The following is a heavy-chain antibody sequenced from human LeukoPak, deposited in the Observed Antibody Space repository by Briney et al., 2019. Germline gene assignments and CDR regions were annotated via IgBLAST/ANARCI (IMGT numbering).Heavy chain of an antibody. D-gene: IGHD5-12*01. CDR1: GYTFTSYG. Sequence: ASVKVSCKASGYTFTSYGISWVRQAPGQGLEWMGWISAYNGNTNYAQKLQGRVTMTTDTSTSTAYMELRSLRSDDTAVYYCARTNIVAMIDYFDYWGQGTLVTVSS. J-gene: IGHJ4*02. V-gene: IGHV1-18*01. CDR2: ISAYNGNT. CDR3: ARTNIVAMIDYFDY.